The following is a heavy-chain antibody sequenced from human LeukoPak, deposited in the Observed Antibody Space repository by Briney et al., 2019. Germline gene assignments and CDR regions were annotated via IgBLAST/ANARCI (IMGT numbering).Heavy chain of an antibody. Sequence: ASVKVSCKASGYIFTTYGISWVRQAPGQGVEWMGWISGYNDDTNYAQKLQGRVTMTTDTSTSTAYMELRSLTSDDTAVYYCARDHGFSGGSYFDTFDIWGRGTMVTVSS. D-gene: IGHD1-26*01. CDR3: ARDHGFSGGSYFDTFDI. CDR2: ISGYNDDT. V-gene: IGHV1-18*01. CDR1: GYIFTTYG. J-gene: IGHJ3*02.